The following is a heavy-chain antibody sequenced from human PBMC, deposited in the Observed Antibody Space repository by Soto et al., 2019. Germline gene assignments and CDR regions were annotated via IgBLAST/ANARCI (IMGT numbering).Heavy chain of an antibody. CDR3: VRMNAESYSSYYAMDV. CDR1: GFSLTTCRMG. D-gene: IGHD3-10*01. V-gene: IGHV2-26*01. J-gene: IGHJ6*02. Sequence: QVTLRESGPVLVKPTETLTLTCNVSGFSLTTCRMGVSWIRQPPGKALEWLAHIFSDAERSYSRSLQGRLTVSKVGSGSHVVLTMTNMDPVDTGTYFCVRMNAESYSSYYAMDVWGQGTTVTVSS. CDR2: IFSDAER.